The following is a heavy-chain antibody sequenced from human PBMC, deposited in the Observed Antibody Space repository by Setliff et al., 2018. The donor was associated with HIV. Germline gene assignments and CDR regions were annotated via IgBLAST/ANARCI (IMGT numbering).Heavy chain of an antibody. D-gene: IGHD4-17*01. CDR1: GGSISSSNW. V-gene: IGHV4-4*02. Sequence: PSETLSLTCAVSGGSISSSNWWSWVRQPPGKGLEWIGEIYHNGNTNYSSSLKNRVTMSVDNSKNQFSLMVRSVTAADTAVYYCARDWRAYGVLGSWGQGMLVTVS. J-gene: IGHJ4*02. CDR3: ARDWRAYGVLGS. CDR2: IYHNGNT.